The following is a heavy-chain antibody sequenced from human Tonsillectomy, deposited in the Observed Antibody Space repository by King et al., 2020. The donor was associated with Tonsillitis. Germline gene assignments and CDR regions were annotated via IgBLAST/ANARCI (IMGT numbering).Heavy chain of an antibody. Sequence: VQLVESGGGLVQPGGSLRLSCAASGFTFSNYAMSWVRQAPGKGLEWVSAISGSGGSTYSADSVKGRFTISRDNSKKKLYLQMNSLRAEDTALYYCAKPTYDVWSGYLERYVDSWGQGSLVTVSS. CDR1: GFTFSNYA. CDR2: ISGSGGST. CDR3: AKPTYDVWSGYLERYVDS. J-gene: IGHJ5*01. D-gene: IGHD3-3*01. V-gene: IGHV3-23*04.